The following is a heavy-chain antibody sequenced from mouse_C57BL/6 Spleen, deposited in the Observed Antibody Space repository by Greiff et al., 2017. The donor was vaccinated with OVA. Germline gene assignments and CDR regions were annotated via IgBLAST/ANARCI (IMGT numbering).Heavy chain of an antibody. CDR3: TRRGNFYAMDY. CDR2: IYPGNSDT. V-gene: IGHV1-5*01. Sequence: EVQLQQSGTVLVRPGASVKMSCKTSGYTFTSYWMHWVKQRPGQGLEWIGAIYPGNSDTSYNQKFKGKAKLTADTSASTAYMELSSLTNEDSAVYYCTRRGNFYAMDYWGQGTSVTVSS. D-gene: IGHD2-1*01. J-gene: IGHJ4*01. CDR1: GYTFTSYW.